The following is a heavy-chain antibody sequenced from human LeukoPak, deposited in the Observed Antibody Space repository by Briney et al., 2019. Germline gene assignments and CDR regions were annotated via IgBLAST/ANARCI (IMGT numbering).Heavy chain of an antibody. D-gene: IGHD3-16*01. J-gene: IGHJ6*02. CDR2: IWYDGSNI. Sequence: AGGSLRLSCAASGFTFSTYGMHWVRQAPGKGLEWLAVIWYDGSNIYYADSLKGRFAISRDNSRNTLYVQMNSLRAEDTAVYFCARDRVEVTTSMLGGVKRTVTDYYGMDVWGQGTTVTVSS. V-gene: IGHV3-33*01. CDR3: ARDRVEVTTSMLGGVKRTVTDYYGMDV. CDR1: GFTFSTYG.